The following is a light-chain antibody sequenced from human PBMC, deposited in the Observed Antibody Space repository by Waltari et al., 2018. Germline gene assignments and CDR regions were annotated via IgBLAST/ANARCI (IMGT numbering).Light chain of an antibody. CDR3: SSYTTTTTVI. J-gene: IGLJ2*01. CDR1: SNDVGAYNY. Sequence: QSALTQPASVSGSPGQSITISCTGTSNDVGAYNYVYWYQQHPGKPPKLIIYDVTARPAGFSYRVTGSKSGDTASRTISGLQAEDEADYYCSSYTTTTTVIFGGGTKLTVL. CDR2: DVT. V-gene: IGLV2-14*03.